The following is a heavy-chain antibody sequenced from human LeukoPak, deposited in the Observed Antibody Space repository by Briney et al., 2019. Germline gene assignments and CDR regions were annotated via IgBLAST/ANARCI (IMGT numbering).Heavy chain of an antibody. D-gene: IGHD3-9*01. V-gene: IGHV4-4*09. CDR1: GGSISSYY. Sequence: SETLSLTCTVSGGSISSYYWSWIRQPPGKGLEWIGYIYTSGSTNYNPSLKSRVTISVDTSKNQFSLKLSSVTAADTAVYYCARRVDILTGPGYYYYYMDVWGKGTTVTVSS. J-gene: IGHJ6*03. CDR2: IYTSGST. CDR3: ARRVDILTGPGYYYYYMDV.